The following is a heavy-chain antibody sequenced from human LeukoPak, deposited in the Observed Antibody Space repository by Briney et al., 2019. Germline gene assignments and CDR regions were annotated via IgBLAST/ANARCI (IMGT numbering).Heavy chain of an antibody. CDR1: GGSISSGGYF. CDR2: IYQSGGT. Sequence: SETLSLTCTVSGGSISSGGYFWSWIRQPPGKGLEWIGYIYQSGGTYYNPSLNSRVTISVDTSKNQFSLKLSSVTAADTAVYYCASITMVRGRLDYWGQGTLVTVSS. V-gene: IGHV4-30-2*01. J-gene: IGHJ4*02. CDR3: ASITMVRGRLDY. D-gene: IGHD3-10*01.